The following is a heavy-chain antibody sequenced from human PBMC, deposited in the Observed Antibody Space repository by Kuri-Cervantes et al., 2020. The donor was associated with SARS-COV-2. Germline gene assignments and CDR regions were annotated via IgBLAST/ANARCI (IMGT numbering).Heavy chain of an antibody. V-gene: IGHV4-34*01. CDR3: ASGYDFWSGYYMSYYYYGMDV. J-gene: IGHJ6*02. CDR1: GGSFSGYY. D-gene: IGHD3-3*01. Sequence: SQTLSLTCAVYGGSFSGYYWSWIRQPPGKGLEWIGEINHSGSTNYNPSLKSRVTISVDTSKNQFSLKLSSVTAADTAVYYCASGYDFWSGYYMSYYYYGMDVWGQGTTVTGSS. CDR2: INHSGST.